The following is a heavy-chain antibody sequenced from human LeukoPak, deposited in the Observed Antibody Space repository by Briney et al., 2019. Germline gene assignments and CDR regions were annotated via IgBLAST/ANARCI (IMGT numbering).Heavy chain of an antibody. J-gene: IGHJ4*02. Sequence: GGSLRLSCAASGFTFRSYEMNWVRQPPGKGLEWVSYISSSGHIIYYADSVKGRFTISRDNAKNSLYLQMNSLRAEDTAVYYCARDSEGQYFDYWGQGTLVTVSS. CDR1: GFTFRSYE. D-gene: IGHD3-10*01. V-gene: IGHV3-48*03. CDR2: ISSSGHII. CDR3: ARDSEGQYFDY.